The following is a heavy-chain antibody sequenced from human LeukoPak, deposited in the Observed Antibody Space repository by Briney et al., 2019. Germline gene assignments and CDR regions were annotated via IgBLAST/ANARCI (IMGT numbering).Heavy chain of an antibody. J-gene: IGHJ4*02. Sequence: SVKVSCKASGGTFSSYAISWVRQAPGQGLEWMGRIIPILGIANYAQKFQGRVTITADKSTSTAYMELSSLRSEDTAVYYCARDLEGSGSYYKDYWGQGTLVTVSS. D-gene: IGHD3-10*01. CDR1: GGTFSSYA. CDR2: IIPILGIA. CDR3: ARDLEGSGSYYKDY. V-gene: IGHV1-69*04.